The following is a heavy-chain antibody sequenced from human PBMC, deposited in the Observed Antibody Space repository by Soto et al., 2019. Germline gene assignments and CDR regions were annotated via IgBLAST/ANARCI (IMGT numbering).Heavy chain of an antibody. CDR2: ISSVGSTI. J-gene: IGHJ4*02. D-gene: IGHD1-26*01. Sequence: PGGSLRLSCAASGFTFSNYEMNWVRQAPGKGLEWISYISSVGSTIHYADSVKGRSTISRDNDKNSLYLQMNSLRAEDTAVYYCAKEATNINNFDYWGQGSLVTVSS. CDR1: GFTFSNYE. V-gene: IGHV3-48*03. CDR3: AKEATNINNFDY.